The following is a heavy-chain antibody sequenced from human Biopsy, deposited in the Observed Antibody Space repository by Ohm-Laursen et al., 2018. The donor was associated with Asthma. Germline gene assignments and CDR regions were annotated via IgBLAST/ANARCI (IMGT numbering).Heavy chain of an antibody. Sequence: SLRLSCTASGFTFSSYSMNWVRQAPGKGLEWVSYISSSSSTIYYADSVKGRFTISRDNAKNSLYLQMNSLRDEDTAVYYCARDLSGYCTSSACYGFDSWGQGTLVTVSS. V-gene: IGHV3-48*02. CDR3: ARDLSGYCTSSACYGFDS. CDR2: ISSSSSTI. J-gene: IGHJ5*01. D-gene: IGHD2-8*01. CDR1: GFTFSSYS.